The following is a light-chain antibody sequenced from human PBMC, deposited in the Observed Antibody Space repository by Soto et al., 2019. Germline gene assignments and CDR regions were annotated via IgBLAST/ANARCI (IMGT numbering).Light chain of an antibody. CDR2: GAS. J-gene: IGKJ3*01. V-gene: IGKV3D-15*02. CDR3: QQFGTSSLVT. CDR1: QHLYNN. Sequence: EIVMTQSPATLSVFPGEGVTLSCRASQHLYNNLAWYQHKPGQAPRLLLYGASTRATGIPPRFSGTGTGTDFILTISRVEPEDFAVYYCQQFGTSSLVTFGPGTKVDIK.